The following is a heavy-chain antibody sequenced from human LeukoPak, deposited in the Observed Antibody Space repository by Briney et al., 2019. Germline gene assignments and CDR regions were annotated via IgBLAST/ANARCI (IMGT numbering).Heavy chain of an antibody. V-gene: IGHV4-4*07. CDR2: IYTSGST. CDR1: GGSMSSYY. CDR3: ARINWGSSYFDY. D-gene: IGHD7-27*01. Sequence: SETLSLTCTVSGGSMSSYYWSWIRQPAGKGLEWIGHIYTSGSTNYSPSLKSRVTMSVDTSKNQFSLKLSSVTAADTALYYCARINWGSSYFDYWGQGTLVTVSS. J-gene: IGHJ4*02.